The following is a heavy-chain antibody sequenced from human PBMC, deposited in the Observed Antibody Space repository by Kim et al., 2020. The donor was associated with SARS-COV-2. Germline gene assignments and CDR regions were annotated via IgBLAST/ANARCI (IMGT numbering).Heavy chain of an antibody. CDR2: IYPGDSDT. CDR3: ARHHEQWLVRGWFDP. V-gene: IGHV5-51*01. J-gene: IGHJ5*02. D-gene: IGHD6-19*01. CDR1: GYSFTSYW. Sequence: GESLKISCKGSGYSFTSYWIGWVRQMPGKGLEWMGIIYPGDSDTRYSPSFQGQVTISADKSISTAYLQWSSLKASDTAMYYCARHHEQWLVRGWFDPWGQGTLVTVSS.